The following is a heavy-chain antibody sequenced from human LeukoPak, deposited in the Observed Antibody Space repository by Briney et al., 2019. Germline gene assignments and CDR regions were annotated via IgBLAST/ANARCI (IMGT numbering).Heavy chain of an antibody. CDR1: GGSISSYY. CDR3: ARGADCSSTSCYASDYYYYYYMDV. J-gene: IGHJ6*03. V-gene: IGHV4-59*01. Sequence: PSETLSLTCTVSGGSISSYYWSWIRQPPGKGLEWIGCIYYSGSTNYNPSLKSRVTISVDTSKNQFSLKLSSVTAADTAVYYCARGADCSSTSCYASDYYYYYYMDVWGKGTTVTVSS. D-gene: IGHD2-2*01. CDR2: IYYSGST.